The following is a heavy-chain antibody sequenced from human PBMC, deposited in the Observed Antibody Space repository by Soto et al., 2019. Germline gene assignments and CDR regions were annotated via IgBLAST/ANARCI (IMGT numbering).Heavy chain of an antibody. CDR1: GFTFSSYG. CDR2: ISGSGGST. Sequence: EVQLLESGGGLVQPGGSLRLSCVASGFTFSSYGMSWVRQAPGKGLEWVSAISGSGGSTYNADFVKGRFTISRDNSKNTLYLQMNSLRVEDTAVYYCAKGTIGAAAWGYFDFWGQGTLVTVSS. D-gene: IGHD6-13*01. J-gene: IGHJ4*02. CDR3: AKGTIGAAAWGYFDF. V-gene: IGHV3-23*01.